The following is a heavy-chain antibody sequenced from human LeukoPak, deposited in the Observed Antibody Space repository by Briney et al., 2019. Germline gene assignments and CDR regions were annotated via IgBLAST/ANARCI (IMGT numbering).Heavy chain of an antibody. V-gene: IGHV1-2*06. Sequence: EASVKVSWKASGYTFTGYYMHWVRQAPGQGLEWMGRINPNSGGTNYAQKFQGRVTMTRDTSISTAYMELSRLRSDDTAVYYCARDFDTLYCSSTSCPLTHWFDPWGQGTLVSVSS. CDR2: INPNSGGT. CDR3: ARDFDTLYCSSTSCPLTHWFDP. D-gene: IGHD2-2*01. J-gene: IGHJ5*02. CDR1: GYTFTGYY.